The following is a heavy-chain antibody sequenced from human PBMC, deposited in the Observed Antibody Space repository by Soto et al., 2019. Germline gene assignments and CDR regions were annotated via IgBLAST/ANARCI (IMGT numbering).Heavy chain of an antibody. CDR3: ARPSNNYVAH. CDR1: GYSYTIYF. Sequence: GESLKRSGTVSGYSYTIYFMGSVRQMPGKGLEWMAIIYPGDSEFRYSPSFQGQVTISADKSISTAYLQWNSLKASDTAMYYCARPSNNYVAHWGQGTLVNVSS. V-gene: IGHV5-51*01. CDR2: IYPGDSEF. J-gene: IGHJ4*02. D-gene: IGHD4-4*01.